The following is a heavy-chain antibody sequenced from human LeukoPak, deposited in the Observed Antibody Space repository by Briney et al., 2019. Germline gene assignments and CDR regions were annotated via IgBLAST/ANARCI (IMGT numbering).Heavy chain of an antibody. Sequence: ASVTVSCKASGGTFSSYAISWVRQAPGQGLEWMGRIIPIFGIANYAQKFQGRVTITADKSTSTAYMELSSLRSEDTAVYYCARAHSSSSLDCFDPWGQGTLVTVSS. V-gene: IGHV1-69*04. CDR2: IIPIFGIA. CDR1: GGTFSSYA. CDR3: ARAHSSSSLDCFDP. J-gene: IGHJ5*02. D-gene: IGHD6-6*01.